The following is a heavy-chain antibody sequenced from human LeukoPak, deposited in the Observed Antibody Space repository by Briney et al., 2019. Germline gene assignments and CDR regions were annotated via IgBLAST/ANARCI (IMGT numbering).Heavy chain of an antibody. V-gene: IGHV3-7*04. CDR1: GFTFSSYW. D-gene: IGHD3-3*01. Sequence: GGSLRLSCAASGFTFSSYWMSWVRQAPGKGLEWVANIKQDGSEKYYVDSVKGRFSISRDNAKNSLYLQMNSLRAEDTAVYYCARAVNYDFWSGPDTYYFDYWGQGTLVTVSS. CDR3: ARAVNYDFWSGPDTYYFDY. J-gene: IGHJ4*02. CDR2: IKQDGSEK.